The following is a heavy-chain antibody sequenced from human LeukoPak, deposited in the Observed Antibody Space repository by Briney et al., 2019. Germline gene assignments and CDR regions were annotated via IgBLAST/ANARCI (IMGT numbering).Heavy chain of an antibody. CDR3: AREPPDTAMDYWDY. V-gene: IGHV4-39*07. CDR1: GGSISSSSYY. CDR2: IYYSGST. J-gene: IGHJ4*02. D-gene: IGHD5-18*01. Sequence: SETLSLTCTVSGGSISSSSYYWGWIRQPPGKGLEWIGSIYYSGSTYYNPSLKSRVTISVDTSKNQFSLKLSSVTAADTAVYYCAREPPDTAMDYWDYWGQGTLVTVS.